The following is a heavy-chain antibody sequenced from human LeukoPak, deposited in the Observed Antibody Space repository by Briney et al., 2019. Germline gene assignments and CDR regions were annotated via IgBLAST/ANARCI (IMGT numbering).Heavy chain of an antibody. J-gene: IGHJ4*02. V-gene: IGHV4-39*01. CDR1: GGSISSSSYY. CDR2: IYYSGSP. Sequence: SETLSLTCTVSGGSISSSSYYWGWIRQPPGKGLEWIGRIYYSGSPYSNPSLKSRVTISVDTSKNQFSLKVSSVTAADTAVYYCASSFIAAAGTFFFDYWGQGTLVTVSS. CDR3: ASSFIAAAGTFFFDY. D-gene: IGHD6-13*01.